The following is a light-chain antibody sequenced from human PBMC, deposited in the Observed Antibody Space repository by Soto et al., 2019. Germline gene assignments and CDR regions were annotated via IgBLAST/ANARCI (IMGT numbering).Light chain of an antibody. CDR1: QSLSSTY. J-gene: IGKJ2*01. V-gene: IGKV3-20*01. CDR3: QQYGSSPVT. Sequence: EIVLTQSPGTLSLSPGERATLSCRASQSLSSTYLAWYQQKPGQAPRLLIYGASSRATGIPDRFSGSGSGTDFTLTISRLEPEDFAVYYCQQYGSSPVTFGQGSKLEIK. CDR2: GAS.